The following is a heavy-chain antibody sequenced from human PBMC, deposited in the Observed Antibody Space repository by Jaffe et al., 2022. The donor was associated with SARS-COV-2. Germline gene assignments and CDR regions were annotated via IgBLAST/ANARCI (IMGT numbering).Heavy chain of an antibody. CDR1: AYSINNYY. CDR2: IFSSGRT. CDR3: ARADELAVAYFDY. D-gene: IGHD6-19*01. V-gene: IGHV4-4*07. J-gene: IGHJ4*02. Sequence: QVQLQESGPGLVRPSETLSLTCTVSAYSINNYYWTWIRQPAGKGLEWIGRIFSSGRTNYNPSLRSRVTMSVDTSKKQFSLRLTSVTAADTAVYYCARADELAVAYFDYWGLGILVTVSS.